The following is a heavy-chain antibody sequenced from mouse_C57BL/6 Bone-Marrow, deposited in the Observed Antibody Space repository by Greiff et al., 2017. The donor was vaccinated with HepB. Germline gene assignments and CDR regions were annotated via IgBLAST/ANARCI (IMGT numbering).Heavy chain of an antibody. Sequence: EVQGVESGGGLVQPGGSLKLSCAASGFTFSDYYMYWVRQTPEKRLEWVAYISNGGGSTYYPDTVKGRFTISRDNAKNTLYLQMSRLKSEDTAMYYCARHGKYYGSSYYWYFDVWGTGTTVTVSS. CDR1: GFTFSDYY. D-gene: IGHD1-1*01. CDR3: ARHGKYYGSSYYWYFDV. J-gene: IGHJ1*03. CDR2: ISNGGGST. V-gene: IGHV5-12*01.